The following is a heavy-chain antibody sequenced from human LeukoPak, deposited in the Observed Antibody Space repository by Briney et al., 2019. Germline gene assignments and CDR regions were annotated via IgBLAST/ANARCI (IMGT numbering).Heavy chain of an antibody. J-gene: IGHJ4*02. V-gene: IGHV4-59*08. CDR1: GGSISSYY. CDR3: ARISYYYDSSGHPGYFDY. CDR2: IYYSGST. D-gene: IGHD3-22*01. Sequence: PSETLSLTCTVSGGSISSYYWSWIRQPPGKGLEWIGYIYYSGSTYYNPSLKSRITISIDTSNNQFSLKLNSVTAADTAVYYCARISYYYDSSGHPGYFDYWGQGTLVTVSS.